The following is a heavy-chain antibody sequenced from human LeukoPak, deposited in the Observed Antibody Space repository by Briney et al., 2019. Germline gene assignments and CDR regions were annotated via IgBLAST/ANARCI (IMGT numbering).Heavy chain of an antibody. Sequence: GGSLRLSCAASGFTFSTYDFHWVRQATGKGLEWVSAIGTVGDTHYPGSVKGRFTISRENAKDSVYLQMDSLRAGDTAVYYCARESNDFLTGYYDYWGQGILVTVSS. V-gene: IGHV3-13*01. CDR3: ARESNDFLTGYYDY. D-gene: IGHD3-9*01. CDR1: GFTFSTYD. J-gene: IGHJ4*02. CDR2: IGTVGDT.